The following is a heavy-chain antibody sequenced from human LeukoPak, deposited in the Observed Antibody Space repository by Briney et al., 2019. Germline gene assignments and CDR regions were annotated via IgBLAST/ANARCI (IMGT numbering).Heavy chain of an antibody. V-gene: IGHV3-23*01. CDR3: AKMTTGYYYTAFDV. Sequence: PGGSLRLSCAASGFTFSNYAMTWVRQAPGKGLEWVSRISGSGATTDYADSVKGRFTISRDNSKNTLFLQMNSLRAEDTAVYYCAKMTTGYYYTAFDVWGQGTMVTVSS. J-gene: IGHJ3*01. CDR1: GFTFSNYA. CDR2: ISGSGATT. D-gene: IGHD3-22*01.